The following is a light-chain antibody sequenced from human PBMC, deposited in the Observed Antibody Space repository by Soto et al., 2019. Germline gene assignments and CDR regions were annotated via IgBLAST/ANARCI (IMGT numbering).Light chain of an antibody. J-gene: IGLJ2*01. CDR2: EGT. V-gene: IGLV2-23*01. CDR1: SSDIGSYNL. CDR3: CSYARGSTLI. Sequence: QSALTQPASVSGSPGQSITISCTGSSSDIGSYNLVSWYQHHPGKAPKLMIYEGTNRPSGVSNRFSGSKSGNTASLTISGLQAEDEADYYCCSYARGSTLIFGRGTKLTVL.